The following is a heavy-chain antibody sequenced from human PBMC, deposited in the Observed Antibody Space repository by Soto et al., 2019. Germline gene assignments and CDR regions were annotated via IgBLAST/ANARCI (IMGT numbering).Heavy chain of an antibody. V-gene: IGHV3-7*01. J-gene: IGHJ5*02. D-gene: IGHD3-10*01. CDR2: IKQDGSEK. CDR1: GFTFSSYW. CDR3: ARGGGRKYNWFDP. Sequence: PGGSLRLSCAASGFTFSSYWMSWVRQAPGKGLEWVANIKQDGSEKYYVDSVKGRFTISRDNAKNSLYLQMNSLRAEDTAVYYCARGGGRKYNWFDPWGQGTLVTVSS.